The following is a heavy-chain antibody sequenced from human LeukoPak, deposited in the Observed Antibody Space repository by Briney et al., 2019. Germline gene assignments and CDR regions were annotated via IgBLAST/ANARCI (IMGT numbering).Heavy chain of an antibody. CDR3: AKAAYYYDSRGVDY. Sequence: GGSLRLSCAASGFTFSSYATSWVRQAPGKGLEWVSAISGSGGSTYYADSVKGRFTISRDNSKNTLYLQMNSLRAEDTAVHYCAKAAYYYDSRGVDYWGQGTLVTVSS. D-gene: IGHD3-22*01. J-gene: IGHJ4*02. CDR2: ISGSGGST. CDR1: GFTFSSYA. V-gene: IGHV3-23*01.